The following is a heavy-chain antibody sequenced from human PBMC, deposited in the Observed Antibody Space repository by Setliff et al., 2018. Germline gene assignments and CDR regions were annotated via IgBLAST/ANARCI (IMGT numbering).Heavy chain of an antibody. J-gene: IGHJ6*03. Sequence: ASETLSLTCTVSGGSISSYYWSWIRQPAGRGLEWIGRIYTSGSTNYNPSLKSRVTMSVDTSKNQFSLKLSSVTAADTAVYYRARDRRGYSYGSLGYYYYYMDVWGKGTTVTVSS. CDR3: ARDRRGYSYGSLGYYYYYMDV. CDR1: GGSISSYY. V-gene: IGHV4-4*07. D-gene: IGHD5-18*01. CDR2: IYTSGST.